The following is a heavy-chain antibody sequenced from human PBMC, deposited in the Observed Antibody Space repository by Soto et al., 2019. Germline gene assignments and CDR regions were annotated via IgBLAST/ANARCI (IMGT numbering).Heavy chain of an antibody. CDR2: IYYSGST. D-gene: IGHD3-3*01. CDR1: GGSISRYY. V-gene: IGHV4-59*01. Sequence: SETQSLTCSVSGGSISRYYWNGIGQPPGKGLEWIGYIYYSGSTNYNPSLKSRVTISVDTSKNQFSLKLSSVTAADTAVYYCAKDPDSDFWSGVMDVWGQGTTVTVSS. J-gene: IGHJ6*02. CDR3: AKDPDSDFWSGVMDV.